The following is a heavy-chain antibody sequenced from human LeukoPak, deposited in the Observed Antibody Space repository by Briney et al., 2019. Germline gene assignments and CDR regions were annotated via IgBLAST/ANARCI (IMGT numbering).Heavy chain of an antibody. CDR2: ISVSGGST. V-gene: IGHV3-23*01. Sequence: PGGSLRLSCAASGFTFSSYAMSWVRQAPGKGLEWVSVISVSGGSTYYADSVKGRFTISRDNSKNTLYLQMNSLRAEDTAVYYCARGVDVEMATIRYYYYYMDVWGKGTTVPVSS. CDR1: GFTFSSYA. J-gene: IGHJ6*03. CDR3: ARGVDVEMATIRYYYYYMDV. D-gene: IGHD5-24*01.